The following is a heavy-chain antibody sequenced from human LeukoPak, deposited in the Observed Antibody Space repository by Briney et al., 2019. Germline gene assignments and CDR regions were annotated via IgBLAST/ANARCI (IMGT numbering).Heavy chain of an antibody. CDR2: IIPIFGTA. D-gene: IGHD3-9*01. CDR3: ARDGKSSVLRYFDWLFLPFDY. V-gene: IGHV1-69*13. CDR1: GGTFSSYA. Sequence: GASVKVSCKASGGTFSSYAISWVRQAPGQGLEWMGGIIPIFGTANYAQKFQGRVTITADESTSTAYMELSSLRSEDTAVYYCARDGKSSVLRYFDWLFLPFDYWGQGTLVTVSS. J-gene: IGHJ4*02.